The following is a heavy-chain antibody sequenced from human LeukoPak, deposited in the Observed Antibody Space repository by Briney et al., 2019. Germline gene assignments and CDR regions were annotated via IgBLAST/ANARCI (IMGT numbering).Heavy chain of an antibody. D-gene: IGHD5-24*01. Sequence: SETLSLTCEVSGDSISSYYWSWIRQPAGKGLEWLGRIYPSGSANYNPSLKSRGTMSVDTSKNQFSLRLSSVTAADTAVYFCARDYNNWYFDLWGRGTLVTVSS. V-gene: IGHV4-4*07. CDR3: ARDYNNWYFDL. CDR1: GDSISSYY. J-gene: IGHJ2*01. CDR2: IYPSGSA.